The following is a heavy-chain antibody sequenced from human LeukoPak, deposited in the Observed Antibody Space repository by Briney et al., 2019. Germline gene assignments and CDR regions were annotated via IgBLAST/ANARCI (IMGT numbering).Heavy chain of an antibody. CDR1: GGSISSYY. CDR2: IYSSGST. Sequence: SETLSLTCTVSGGSISSYYWSWMRQPAGKGLEWTGRIYSSGSTKYNPSLKSRVTMSVDTSKNQFSLKLSSVTAADTSVYYCARDKTGDYGDLTWFDPWGQGTLVTVSS. J-gene: IGHJ5*02. D-gene: IGHD4-17*01. V-gene: IGHV4-4*07. CDR3: ARDKTGDYGDLTWFDP.